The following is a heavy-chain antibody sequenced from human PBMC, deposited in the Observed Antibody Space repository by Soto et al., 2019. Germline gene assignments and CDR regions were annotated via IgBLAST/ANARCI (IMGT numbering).Heavy chain of an antibody. J-gene: IGHJ4*02. CDR1: GGAFTNDI. Sequence: QVQLVQSGAEVKKPGSSVKVSCKASGGAFTNDIITWVRQAPGQGLEWVGRIIPLLDITNYAQKFQGRVTITADKSTSTAFMGLNSLISEDTAVYYCARDSPIGSAFSGYDAIDYWGQGTLVTVSS. CDR3: ARDSPIGSAFSGYDAIDY. V-gene: IGHV1-69*08. D-gene: IGHD5-12*01. CDR2: IIPLLDIT.